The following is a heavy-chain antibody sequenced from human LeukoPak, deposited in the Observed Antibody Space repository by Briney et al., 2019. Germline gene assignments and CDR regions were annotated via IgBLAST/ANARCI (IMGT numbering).Heavy chain of an antibody. Sequence: ASVKVSCKASGYTLTSYYMHWVRQAPGQGLEWMGIINPSGGSTSYAQKFQGRVTMTRDTSTSTVYMELSGLRSEDTAVYYCARGSVAAAMLSYWGQGTLVTVSS. CDR3: ARGSVAAAMLSY. J-gene: IGHJ4*02. CDR2: INPSGGST. D-gene: IGHD6-13*01. CDR1: GYTLTSYY. V-gene: IGHV1-46*01.